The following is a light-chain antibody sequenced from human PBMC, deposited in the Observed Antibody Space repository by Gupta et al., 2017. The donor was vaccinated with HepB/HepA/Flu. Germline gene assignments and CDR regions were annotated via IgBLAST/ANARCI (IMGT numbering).Light chain of an antibody. CDR3: SSYTSSSTYV. CDR1: SSDVGRYNR. Sequence: QSALTQPPSVSVSPGQSVTISCTGTSSDVGRYNRASWYQQSPGTAPKLMISEVSNRPSGVPDRFSGSRSANTASLTISGLQAEDEADYYCSSYTSSSTYVFGTGTKVTVL. J-gene: IGLJ1*01. CDR2: EVS. V-gene: IGLV2-18*02.